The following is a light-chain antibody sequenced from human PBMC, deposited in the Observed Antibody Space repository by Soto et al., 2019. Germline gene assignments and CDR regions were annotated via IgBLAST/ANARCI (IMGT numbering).Light chain of an antibody. V-gene: IGKV1-39*01. CDR3: QQTYSTPLT. Sequence: DIQMTQSPSSLSASVGDRVTITCRASQSISSYLNWYQQKPGKAPKLLIYAASSLQSGVPSRFSGHGSGTDFTLTISSLQPEDFATYYCQQTYSTPLTFGPGTKVDIK. CDR1: QSISSY. J-gene: IGKJ3*01. CDR2: AAS.